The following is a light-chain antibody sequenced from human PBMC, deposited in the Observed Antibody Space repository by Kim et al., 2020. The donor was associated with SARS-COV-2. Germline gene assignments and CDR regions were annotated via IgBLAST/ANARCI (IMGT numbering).Light chain of an antibody. V-gene: IGLV6-57*02. CDR2: EYN. CDR1: SNS. CDR3: QSYDGTWL. J-gene: IGLJ3*02. Sequence: SNSVQWYQQRPGSAPTSVIYEYNQRPSGVPDRFSGSIDSSSNSASLTISGLRADDEADYYCQSYDGTWLFGGGTKLTVL.